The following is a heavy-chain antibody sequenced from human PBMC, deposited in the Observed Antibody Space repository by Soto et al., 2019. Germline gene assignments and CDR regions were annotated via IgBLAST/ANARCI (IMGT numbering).Heavy chain of an antibody. V-gene: IGHV4-38-2*01. CDR1: GYSISSGYY. D-gene: IGHD3-22*01. CDR2: IYHGGST. CDR3: ARVGPWVPYYCGSSPYTFENWFDP. J-gene: IGHJ5*02. Sequence: PSETLSLTCAVSGYSISSGYYWGWLRQPPGKGLEWMGSIYHGGSTYYNPSLNSRVTLSIDMTNNHVSLILNSVTAADTAVYYCARVGPWVPYYCGSSPYTFENWFDPWGQGTLGAVSS.